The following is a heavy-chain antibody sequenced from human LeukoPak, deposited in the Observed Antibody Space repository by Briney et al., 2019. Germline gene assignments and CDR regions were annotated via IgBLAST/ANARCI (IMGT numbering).Heavy chain of an antibody. CDR3: ARHGDYGDPFDY. D-gene: IGHD4-17*01. V-gene: IGHV4-59*01. CDR2: VYYSGVT. Sequence: SETLSLTCTVSGGSISTYYWTWIRQPPGKGLEWIGYVYYSGVTKYNPSLKSRVTISLDTSKNQFSLNLTSVTAADTALYYCARHGDYGDPFDYWGQGTLVTVSS. CDR1: GGSISTYY. J-gene: IGHJ4*02.